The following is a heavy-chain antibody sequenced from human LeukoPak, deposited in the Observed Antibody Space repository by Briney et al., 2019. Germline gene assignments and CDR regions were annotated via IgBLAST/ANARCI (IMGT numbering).Heavy chain of an antibody. CDR2: ISDSGGST. J-gene: IGHJ6*02. CDR1: GFPFSSYA. CDR3: VRGYSYGPYGMDV. V-gene: IGHV3-64D*09. Sequence: GGSLRLSCSASGFPFSSYAMHWVRQAPGKGLEYVSAISDSGGSTYYADSVKGRFTISRDNSKNTLYLQMSSLRAEDTAVYFCVRGYSYGPYGMDVWGQGTTVTVSS. D-gene: IGHD5-18*01.